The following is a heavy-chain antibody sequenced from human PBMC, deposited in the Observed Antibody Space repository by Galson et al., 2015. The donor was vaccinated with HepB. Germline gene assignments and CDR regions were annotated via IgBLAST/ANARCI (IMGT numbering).Heavy chain of an antibody. V-gene: IGHV4-38-2*01. CDR1: GYSVSSGYY. Sequence: LSLTCDVSGYSVSSGYYWGWIRQPPGKGLEWIGSIYYSVTTFYTPSLKSRISISVDTSKNQFSLKLTSVTAADTAVYYCASSVVVTAAYFDYWGQGTLVTVSS. J-gene: IGHJ4*02. CDR3: ASSVVVTAAYFDY. D-gene: IGHD2-21*02. CDR2: IYYSVTT.